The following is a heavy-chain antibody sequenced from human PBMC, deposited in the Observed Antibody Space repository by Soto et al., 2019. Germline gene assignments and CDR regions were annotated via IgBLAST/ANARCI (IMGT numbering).Heavy chain of an antibody. CDR1: GFTFSSYW. D-gene: IGHD6-19*01. J-gene: IGHJ6*02. CDR2: IKQDGSEK. Sequence: EVPLVESGGGLVQPGGSLRLSCAASGFTFSSYWMSWVRQAPGKGLEWVANIKQDGSEKYYVDSVKGRFTISRDNAKNSLYLQMNSLRAEDTAVYYCARDGARIAVAGPGYYYYGMDVWGQGTTVTVSS. V-gene: IGHV3-7*04. CDR3: ARDGARIAVAGPGYYYYGMDV.